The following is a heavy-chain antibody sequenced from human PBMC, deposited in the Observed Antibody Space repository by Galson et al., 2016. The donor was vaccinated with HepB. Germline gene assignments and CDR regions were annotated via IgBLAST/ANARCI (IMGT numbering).Heavy chain of an antibody. CDR1: GFTVGNNY. Sequence: LRLSCAASGFTVGNNYMSWDRQAPGKGLEWVALIYSGGSTHYADSVKGRFTISTDNSKNTLYLQMNSLRAEDTAVYYCARKTDTGNGDYWGQGTLVTVSS. CDR3: ARKTDTGNGDY. D-gene: IGHD4-23*01. V-gene: IGHV3-53*01. J-gene: IGHJ4*02. CDR2: IYSGGST.